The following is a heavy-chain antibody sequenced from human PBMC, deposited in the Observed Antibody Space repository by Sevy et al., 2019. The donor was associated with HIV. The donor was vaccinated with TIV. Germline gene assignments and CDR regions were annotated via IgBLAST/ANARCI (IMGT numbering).Heavy chain of an antibody. CDR1: GFTFNKYW. CDR3: ARGISSGCYPNWFVP. CDR2: IKQDGNEK. Sequence: GGSLRLSCTASGFTFNKYWMSWLRQAPGKGLEWVANIKQDGNEKYYVDSVKGRFTISRDNAKNSLYLEMNSLRAEDTAVYYCARGISSGCYPNWFVPWGQGTLVTDSS. V-gene: IGHV3-7*01. D-gene: IGHD2-15*01. J-gene: IGHJ5*02.